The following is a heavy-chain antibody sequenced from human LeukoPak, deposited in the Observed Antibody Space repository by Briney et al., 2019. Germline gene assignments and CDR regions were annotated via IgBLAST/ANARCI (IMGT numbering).Heavy chain of an antibody. D-gene: IGHD1-1*01. Sequence: GGSLRLSCATSGFAFSNFWMHWVRQTPGKGLVWVSRINTDGSNTIYADSVKGRFTISRDNAKNTLYLQMNSLRAEDTAVYYCARELAYYFDYWGQGTLVTVSS. CDR1: GFAFSNFW. J-gene: IGHJ4*02. CDR2: INTDGSNT. CDR3: ARELAYYFDY. V-gene: IGHV3-74*01.